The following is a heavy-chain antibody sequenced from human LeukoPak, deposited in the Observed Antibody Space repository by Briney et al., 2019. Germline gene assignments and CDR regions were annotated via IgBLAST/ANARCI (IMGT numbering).Heavy chain of an antibody. Sequence: AGGSLRLSCAASGFTFSSYAMHWVRQAPGKGLEWVAVISYDGSNKYYADSVKGRFTISRDNAKNSLYLQMNSLRAEDTAVYYCARDSYSIHYYYYYYMDVWGKGTTVTVSS. D-gene: IGHD4-11*01. J-gene: IGHJ6*03. CDR2: ISYDGSNK. CDR1: GFTFSSYA. V-gene: IGHV3-30*04. CDR3: ARDSYSIHYYYYYYMDV.